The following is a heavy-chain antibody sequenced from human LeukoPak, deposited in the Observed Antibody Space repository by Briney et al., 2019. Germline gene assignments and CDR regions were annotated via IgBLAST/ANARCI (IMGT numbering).Heavy chain of an antibody. CDR2: IRYDGTNK. CDR3: AKDSWAYYYDSSGYYYDY. V-gene: IGHV3-30*02. CDR1: GFTFRSYG. Sequence: GGSLRLSCAASGFTFRSYGMHWVRQAPGKGLEWVAIIRYDGTNKYYADSVKGRFTISRDNSKNTLYLQMNSLRAEDTAVYYCAKDSWAYYYDSSGYYYDYWGQGTLVTVSS. J-gene: IGHJ4*02. D-gene: IGHD3-22*01.